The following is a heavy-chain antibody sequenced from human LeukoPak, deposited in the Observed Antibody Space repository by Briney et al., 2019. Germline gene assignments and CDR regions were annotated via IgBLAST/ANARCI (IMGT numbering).Heavy chain of an antibody. CDR3: ARDLIVGGY. D-gene: IGHD2-15*01. Sequence: PGGSLRLSCAASGFTFSSYSMNWVRQAPGKGLEWVSYISSSSSTIYYADSVKGRFTISRDNAKNSLYLQMNSLRAEDAAVYYCARDLIVGGYWGQGTLVTVSS. CDR2: ISSSSSTI. CDR1: GFTFSSYS. V-gene: IGHV3-48*04. J-gene: IGHJ4*02.